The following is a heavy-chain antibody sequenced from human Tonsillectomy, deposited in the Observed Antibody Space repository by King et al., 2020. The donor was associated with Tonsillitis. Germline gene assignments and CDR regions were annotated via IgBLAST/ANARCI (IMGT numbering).Heavy chain of an antibody. CDR1: GFTFSSYA. J-gene: IGHJ4*02. V-gene: IGHV3-30-3*01. D-gene: IGHD5-18*01. Sequence: VQLVESGGGVVQPGRSLRLSCAASGFTFSSYAMHWVRQAPGKGLEWGAVISYEGSNKYYADSVKGRFTISRDNSKNTLYLQMNSLRAEDTAVYYCARDETVDTAMGIDYWGQGTLVTVSS. CDR2: ISYEGSNK. CDR3: ARDETVDTAMGIDY.